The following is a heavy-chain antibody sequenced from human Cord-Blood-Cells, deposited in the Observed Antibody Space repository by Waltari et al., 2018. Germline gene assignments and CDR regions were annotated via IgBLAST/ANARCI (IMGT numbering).Heavy chain of an antibody. CDR1: GYTFTSYD. Sequence: QVQLVQSGAEVKKPGASVKVSCKASGYTFTSYDINWVRQATGQGLEWIGWLNPNSGNTVYAPKFQGRVTITRNTSIRTAYMELISLRSEDTAVYYCARLSYSYGYYYYYYMDVWGKGTTVTVSS. CDR2: LNPNSGNT. CDR3: ARLSYSYGYYYYYYMDV. V-gene: IGHV1-8*03. J-gene: IGHJ6*03. D-gene: IGHD5-18*01.